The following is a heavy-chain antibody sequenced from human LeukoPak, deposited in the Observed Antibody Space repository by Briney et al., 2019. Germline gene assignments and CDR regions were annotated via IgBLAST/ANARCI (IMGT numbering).Heavy chain of an antibody. CDR1: GFTFSSYA. CDR3: AKEDYDILTGYYWGGGVGMAV. CDR2: ISGRGGST. D-gene: IGHD3-9*01. Sequence: GGSLRLSCAASGFTFSSYAMSWVRQAPGKGREWVSAISGRGGSTYYADSVQGRFTISRDNSKNTLYLQMNSLRAEDTAVYYCAKEDYDILTGYYWGGGVGMAVWGQGTTVTVSS. V-gene: IGHV3-23*01. J-gene: IGHJ6*02.